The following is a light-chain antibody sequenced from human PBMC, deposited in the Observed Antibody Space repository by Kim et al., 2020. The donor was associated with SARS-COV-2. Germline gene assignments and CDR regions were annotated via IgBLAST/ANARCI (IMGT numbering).Light chain of an antibody. CDR2: DAS. CDR3: QQYNSYPYT. Sequence: GDRVTITCRASQSISSWLAWYQQKPGKAPKLLIYDASSLESGVPSRFSGSGSGTEFTVTISSLQPDDFATYYCQQYNSYPYTFGQGTKLEI. CDR1: QSISSW. V-gene: IGKV1-5*01. J-gene: IGKJ2*01.